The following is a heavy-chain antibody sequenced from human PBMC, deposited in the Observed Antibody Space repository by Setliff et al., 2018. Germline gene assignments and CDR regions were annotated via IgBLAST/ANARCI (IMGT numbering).Heavy chain of an antibody. CDR3: ARHLYSSGWYFDY. V-gene: IGHV4-39*01. Sequence: NPSETLSLTCTVSGGSISSSSYYWGWIRQPPGKGLEWIGSIYYSGSTYYNPSLKSRVTISVDTSKNQFSLRLSSVTAADTAVYYCARHLYSSGWYFDYWGQGTLVTVSS. D-gene: IGHD6-19*01. CDR2: IYYSGST. J-gene: IGHJ4*02. CDR1: GGSISSSSYY.